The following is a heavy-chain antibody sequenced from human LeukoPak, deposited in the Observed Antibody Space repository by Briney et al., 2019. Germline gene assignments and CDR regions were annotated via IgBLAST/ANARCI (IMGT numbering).Heavy chain of an antibody. CDR1: GFTFSDYW. Sequence: GGSLRLSCVGSGFTFSDYWMSWVRQAPGKGLEWVANIKQDGSEKDYVDALKGRFTISRDNAKNSLYLQMNSLRAEDRAVYYCARWLELMRNFDWWGQGTLVTVSS. V-gene: IGHV3-7*01. CDR2: IKQDGSEK. CDR3: ARWLELMRNFDW. D-gene: IGHD5-24*01. J-gene: IGHJ4*02.